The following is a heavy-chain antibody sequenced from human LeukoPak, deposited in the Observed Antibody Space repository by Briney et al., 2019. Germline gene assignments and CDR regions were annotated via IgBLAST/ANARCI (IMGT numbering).Heavy chain of an antibody. Sequence: SETLSLTCAVYGGSFSGYYWSWIRQPPGKGLEWIGEINHSGSTNYNPSLESRVTISVDTSKNQFSLKLSSVTAADTAVYYCARYYDSSGYYYDAYFDYWGQGTLVTVSS. CDR3: ARYYDSSGYYYDAYFDY. V-gene: IGHV4-34*01. CDR2: INHSGST. CDR1: GGSFSGYY. J-gene: IGHJ4*02. D-gene: IGHD3-22*01.